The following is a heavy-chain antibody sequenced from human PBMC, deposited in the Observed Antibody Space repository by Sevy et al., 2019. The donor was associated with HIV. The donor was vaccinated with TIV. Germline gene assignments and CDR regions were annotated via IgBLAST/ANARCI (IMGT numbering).Heavy chain of an antibody. CDR3: ARPRTIKTIFGVVITYFDY. CDR1: GGSISSSSYY. CDR2: IYYSGST. D-gene: IGHD3-3*01. Sequence: SETLSLTCTVSGGSISSSSYYWGWIRQPPGKGLEWIGSIYYSGSTYYNPSLKSRVTIPVDTSKNQFSLKLSSVTAADTAVYYCARPRTIKTIFGVVITYFDYWGQGTLVTVSS. J-gene: IGHJ4*02. V-gene: IGHV4-39*01.